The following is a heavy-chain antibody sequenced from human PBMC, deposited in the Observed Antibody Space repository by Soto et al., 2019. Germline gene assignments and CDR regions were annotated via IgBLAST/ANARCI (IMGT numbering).Heavy chain of an antibody. CDR3: AREFMYYYYGMDV. Sequence: GGSLRLSCAASGFTFSSYWMHWVRQAPGKGLVWVSRINSDGSSTSYADSVKGRFTISRDNAKNTLYLQMNSLRAEDTAVYYCAREFMYYYYGMDVWGQGTTVTVSS. V-gene: IGHV3-74*01. D-gene: IGHD3-16*01. CDR1: GFTFSSYW. CDR2: INSDGSST. J-gene: IGHJ6*02.